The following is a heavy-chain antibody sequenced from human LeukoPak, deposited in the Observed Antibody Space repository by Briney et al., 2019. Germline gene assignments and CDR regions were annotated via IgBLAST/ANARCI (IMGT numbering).Heavy chain of an antibody. J-gene: IGHJ2*01. CDR1: GFSFSTYG. CDR2: IWFDGSNK. D-gene: IGHD3-10*01. Sequence: GRSLRLSCEASGFSFSTYGMHWVRQAPGKGLEWVALIWFDGSNKHYADSVKGRFTISRDNSKNTMYLQMDSLRAEDTAVYYCARVVSYYGSSYRPLDLWGRGTLVTVSS. V-gene: IGHV3-33*01. CDR3: ARVVSYYGSSYRPLDL.